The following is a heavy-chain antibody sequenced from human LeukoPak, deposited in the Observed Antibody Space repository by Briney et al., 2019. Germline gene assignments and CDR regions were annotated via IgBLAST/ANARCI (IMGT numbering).Heavy chain of an antibody. CDR1: GFSFSSYS. V-gene: IGHV3-48*04. CDR2: ISSSSTI. J-gene: IGHJ4*02. D-gene: IGHD3-3*01. Sequence: GGSLRLSCAGSGFSFSSYSMSWVRQAPGKGLDWVSYISSSSTIYYADSVKGRFTISRDNAKNSLYLQMNSLRAEDTAVYYCGLEVPGDYWGQGTLVTVSS. CDR3: GLEVPGDY.